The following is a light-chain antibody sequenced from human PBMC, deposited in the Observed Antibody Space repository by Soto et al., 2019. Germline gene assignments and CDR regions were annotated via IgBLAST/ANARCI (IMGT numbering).Light chain of an antibody. CDR2: AAS. CDR1: QGISNS. CDR3: QKYDSAPGT. Sequence: DIQMTQSPSSLSASVGDRVTITCRASQGISNSVAWYQQKPGKVPKLLIYAASTLQSGVPSRFSGSGSGTDFTLTISSLQSEDVATYCCQKYDSAPGTFGQGTKVEIK. V-gene: IGKV1-27*01. J-gene: IGKJ1*01.